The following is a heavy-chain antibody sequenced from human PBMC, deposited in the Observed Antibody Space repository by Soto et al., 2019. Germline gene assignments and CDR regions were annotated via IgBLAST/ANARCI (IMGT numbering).Heavy chain of an antibody. V-gene: IGHV4-61*01. Sequence: QVQLQESGPGLVKPSETLSLTCAVSGDSVNSGSNYWTWIRQAPGKGLEWIGYIYSSGGTNYNPPLQXRXTXXIDTSKNQFSLRLSSVTAADTAVYYSPRLTVALDHWGQGTLVTVSS. CDR3: PRLTVALDH. CDR2: IYSSGGT. D-gene: IGHD4-17*01. CDR1: GDSVNSGSNY. J-gene: IGHJ4*02.